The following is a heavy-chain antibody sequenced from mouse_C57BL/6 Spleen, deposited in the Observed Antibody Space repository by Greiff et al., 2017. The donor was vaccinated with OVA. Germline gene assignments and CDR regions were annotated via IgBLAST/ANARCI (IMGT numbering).Heavy chain of an antibody. CDR2: IDPETGGT. J-gene: IGHJ2*01. Sequence: QVHVKQSGAELVRPGASVTLSCKASGYTFTDYEMHWVKQTPVHGLEWIGAIDPETGGTAYNQKFKGKAILTADKSSSTAYMELRSLTSEDSAVYYCTRRPLTYFDYWGQGTTLTVSS. CDR1: GYTFTDYE. CDR3: TRRPLTYFDY. V-gene: IGHV1-15*01.